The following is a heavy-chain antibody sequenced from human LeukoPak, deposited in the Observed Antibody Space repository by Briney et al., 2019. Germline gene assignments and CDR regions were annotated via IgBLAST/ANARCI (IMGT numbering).Heavy chain of an antibody. CDR2: IYYSGST. CDR1: GGSIRSSY. D-gene: IGHD3-10*01. CDR3: ARVSGDY. Sequence: SETLSLTCTVSGGSIRSSYWSWIRQPPGKGLEWIGYIYYSGSTNYNPSLKSRVTISVDTSKNQFSLKLSSVTAADTAVYYCARVSGDYWGQGTLVTVSS. V-gene: IGHV4-59*12. J-gene: IGHJ4*02.